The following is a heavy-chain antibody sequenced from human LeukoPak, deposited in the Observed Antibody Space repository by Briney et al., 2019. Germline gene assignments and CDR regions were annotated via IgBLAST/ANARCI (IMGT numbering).Heavy chain of an antibody. D-gene: IGHD6-19*01. CDR1: GGSFSGYY. Sequence: SETLSLTCAVYGGSFSGYYWSWIRQPPGKGLEWIGEINHRGSTSYNPSLKSRLTISKDKFKNQFSLKLTSVTVADTAVYFCARVKAVAGTLPHLLAYWGQGTLVTVSS. CDR3: ARVKAVAGTLPHLLAY. CDR2: INHRGST. V-gene: IGHV4-34*01. J-gene: IGHJ4*01.